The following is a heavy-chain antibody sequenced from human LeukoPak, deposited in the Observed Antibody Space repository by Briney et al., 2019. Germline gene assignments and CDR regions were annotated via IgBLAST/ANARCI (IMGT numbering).Heavy chain of an antibody. CDR1: GGSFSGYY. CDR3: ARGDCSSTSCPPDY. D-gene: IGHD2-2*01. CDR2: INHSGST. V-gene: IGHV4-34*01. Sequence: PSETLSLTCAVYGGSFSGYYWSWIRQPPGKGLEWIGEINHSGSTNYNPSLKSRVTISVDTSKNQFSLKLSSVTAADTAVYYCARGDCSSTSCPPDYWGQGTLVTVSS. J-gene: IGHJ4*02.